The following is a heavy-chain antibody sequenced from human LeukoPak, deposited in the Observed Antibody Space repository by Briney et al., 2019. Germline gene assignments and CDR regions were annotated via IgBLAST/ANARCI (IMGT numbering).Heavy chain of an antibody. J-gene: IGHJ6*03. CDR2: ISSSGSTI. D-gene: IGHD3-10*01. Sequence: GGSLRLTCAASGFTFSDYYMSWIRQAPGKGLERVSYISSSGSTIYYADSVKGRFTISRDNAKNSLYLQMNSLRAEDTAVYYCARSGRGVDSFYFYMDVWGKGTTVTVSS. CDR3: ARSGRGVDSFYFYMDV. V-gene: IGHV3-11*04. CDR1: GFTFSDYY.